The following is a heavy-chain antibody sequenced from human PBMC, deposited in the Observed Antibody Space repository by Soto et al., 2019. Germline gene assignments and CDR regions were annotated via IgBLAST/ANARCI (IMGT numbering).Heavy chain of an antibody. CDR3: ASPSGYSSNHGVDY. CDR1: GGSISSSSYY. V-gene: IGHV4-39*01. CDR2: IYYSGST. J-gene: IGHJ4*02. D-gene: IGHD6-13*01. Sequence: QLQLQESGPGLVKPSETLSLTCTVSGGSISSSSYYWGWIRQPPGKGLEWIGSIYYSGSTYYNPSLRSRVTISVDTSKNQCSLKLSSVTAADTAVYYCASPSGYSSNHGVDYWGQGTLVTVSS.